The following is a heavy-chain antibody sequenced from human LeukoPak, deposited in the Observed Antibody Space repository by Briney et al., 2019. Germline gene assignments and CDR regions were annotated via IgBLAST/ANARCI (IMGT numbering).Heavy chain of an antibody. D-gene: IGHD2-15*01. CDR1: GYTFTSYG. V-gene: IGHV1-18*01. CDR2: ISAYNGNT. J-gene: IGHJ5*02. Sequence: ASVKVSCKASGYTFTSYGISWVRQAPGQGLEWMGWISAYNGNTNYAQKLQGRVTMTRDTSISTAYMELSRLRSDDTAVYYCARDNHGGNPWGQGTLVTVSS. CDR3: ARDNHGGNP.